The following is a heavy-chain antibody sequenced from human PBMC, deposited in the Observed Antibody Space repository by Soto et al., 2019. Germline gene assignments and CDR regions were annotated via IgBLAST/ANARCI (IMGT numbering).Heavy chain of an antibody. J-gene: IGHJ5*02. V-gene: IGHV1-3*01. CDR1: ENTFSTYL. CDR2: HNGYNGQT. Sequence: ASVKVSCKASENTFSTYLVHWVRRVHGQGLEWMGWHNGYNGQTEYSQKFQGRVTITRDTSAKTAYLELRSLTSEDTAVYYCAGPHDRAGLGTWGQGPLVTVSS. CDR3: AGPHDRAGLGT. D-gene: IGHD1-1*01.